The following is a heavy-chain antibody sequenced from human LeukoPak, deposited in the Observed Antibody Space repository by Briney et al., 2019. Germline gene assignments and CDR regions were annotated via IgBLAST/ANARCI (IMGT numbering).Heavy chain of an antibody. J-gene: IGHJ6*03. D-gene: IGHD3-10*01. V-gene: IGHV3-30*18. Sequence: GSLRLSCAAPGITFSNYNMNWVRQAPGKGLEWVAVISYDGSNKYYADSVKGRFTISRDNSKNTLYLQMNSLRAEDTAVYYCAKDLGVLWFGESSYMDVWGKGTTVTVSS. CDR2: ISYDGSNK. CDR1: GITFSNYN. CDR3: AKDLGVLWFGESSYMDV.